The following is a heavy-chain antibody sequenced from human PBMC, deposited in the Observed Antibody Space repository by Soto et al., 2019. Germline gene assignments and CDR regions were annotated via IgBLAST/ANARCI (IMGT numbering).Heavy chain of an antibody. CDR2: ISYDGSNK. V-gene: IGHV3-30-3*01. CDR1: GFTFGRYA. CDR3: ARENQIGPPYYYDV. J-gene: IGHJ4*02. Sequence: GGSLGLSCAASGFTFGRYAMHWVRQAPGKGLEWVAVISYDGSNKYYADSVKGRFTISRDNSKNTLYLQMNSLRAEDTAVYYCARENQIGPPYYYDVWGKGTLVTVSS.